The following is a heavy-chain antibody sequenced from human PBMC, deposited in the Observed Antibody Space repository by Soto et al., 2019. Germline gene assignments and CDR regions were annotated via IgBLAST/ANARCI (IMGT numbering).Heavy chain of an antibody. Sequence: ASVKVSCKASGYTFTSYYMHWVRQAPGQGLEWMGIINPSGGSTSYAQKFQGRVTMTRDTSTSTVYMELSSLRSEDTAVYYCARDYYDSSCYYYIGEDYWGQGTPVTVSS. D-gene: IGHD3-22*01. J-gene: IGHJ4*02. CDR1: GYTFTSYY. CDR2: INPSGGST. CDR3: ARDYYDSSCYYYIGEDY. V-gene: IGHV1-46*01.